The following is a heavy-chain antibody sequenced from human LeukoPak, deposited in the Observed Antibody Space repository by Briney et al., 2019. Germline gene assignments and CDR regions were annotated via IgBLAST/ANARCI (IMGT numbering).Heavy chain of an antibody. Sequence: PGGSLRLSCAASGFTFSSYAMHWVRQAPGKGLEWVAVISYDGSNKYYADSVKGRFTISRDNSKNTLYLQMNSLRAEDTAVYYCARGGARVPATAILGYWGQGTLVTVSS. V-gene: IGHV3-30*04. D-gene: IGHD2-2*02. J-gene: IGHJ4*02. CDR1: GFTFSSYA. CDR2: ISYDGSNK. CDR3: ARGGARVPATAILGY.